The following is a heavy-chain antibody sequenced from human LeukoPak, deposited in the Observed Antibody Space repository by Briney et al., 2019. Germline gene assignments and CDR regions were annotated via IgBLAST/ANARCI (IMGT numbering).Heavy chain of an antibody. CDR1: GYTFTGYY. Sequence: ASVKLSCTASGYTFTGYYMHWVRQAPGQGLEWMGWINPNSGGTNYAQKFQGRVTMTRDTSISTAYMELSRLRSDDTAVYYCASSSSQPYYYDSSGYGDAFDIWGQGTMVTVSS. V-gene: IGHV1-2*02. J-gene: IGHJ3*02. D-gene: IGHD3-22*01. CDR2: INPNSGGT. CDR3: ASSSSQPYYYDSSGYGDAFDI.